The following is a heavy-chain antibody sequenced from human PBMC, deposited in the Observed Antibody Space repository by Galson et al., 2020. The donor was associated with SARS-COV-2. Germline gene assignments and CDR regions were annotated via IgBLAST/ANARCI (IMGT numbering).Heavy chain of an antibody. CDR2: ITPHNGDT. V-gene: IGHV1-18*01. J-gene: IGHJ4*02. D-gene: IGHD2-21*02. CDR3: AVESETYCFKV. Sequence: ASVKVSCKASGYTLTDYDITWVRQAPGQGLEWMGWITPHNGDTSYAQNIKGRLTLTTDTSTNTAHMELRSLRSDDTAVYYCAVESETYCFKVWGRGCLVTIAA. CDR1: GYTLTDYD.